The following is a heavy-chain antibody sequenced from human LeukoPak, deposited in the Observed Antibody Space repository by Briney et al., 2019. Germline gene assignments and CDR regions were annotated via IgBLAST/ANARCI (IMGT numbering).Heavy chain of an antibody. CDR2: ISGSGGST. J-gene: IGHJ5*02. D-gene: IGHD5-18*01. Sequence: GGSLRLSCAASGFTFSSYAMSWGRQAPGKGLERVSAISGSGGSTYYADSVKGRFTISRDNSKNTLYLQMNSLRAEDTAVYYCAKTRGYSYGYNWFDPWGQGTLVTVSS. CDR1: GFTFSSYA. V-gene: IGHV3-23*01. CDR3: AKTRGYSYGYNWFDP.